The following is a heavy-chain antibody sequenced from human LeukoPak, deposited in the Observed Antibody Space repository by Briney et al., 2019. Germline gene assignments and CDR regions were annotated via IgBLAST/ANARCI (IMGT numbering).Heavy chain of an antibody. V-gene: IGHV4-31*03. CDR3: ARDPGFNPPNYGPGSPSHAFDI. CDR2: IYYSGST. D-gene: IGHD3-10*01. CDR1: GGSISSGGYY. J-gene: IGHJ3*02. Sequence: PSQTLSLTCTVSGGSISSGGYYWSWIRQHPGKGLEWIGYIYYSGSTYYNPSLKSRVTISVDTSKNQFSLKLSSVTAADTAVYYCARDPGFNPPNYGPGSPSHAFDIWGQGTMVTVSS.